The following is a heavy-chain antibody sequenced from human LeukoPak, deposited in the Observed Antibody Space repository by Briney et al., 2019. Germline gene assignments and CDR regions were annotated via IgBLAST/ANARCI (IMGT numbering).Heavy chain of an antibody. Sequence: GGSLRLSCAASGFTFSSYAMHWVRQAPGKGLEYVSAISSNGGSTYYANSVKGRFTISRDNAKNSLYLQMSSLRADDTAVYYCATEGAYTTSSPPAYWGQGTRVTVSS. V-gene: IGHV3-64*01. CDR2: ISSNGGST. J-gene: IGHJ4*02. D-gene: IGHD3-16*01. CDR3: ATEGAYTTSSPPAY. CDR1: GFTFSSYA.